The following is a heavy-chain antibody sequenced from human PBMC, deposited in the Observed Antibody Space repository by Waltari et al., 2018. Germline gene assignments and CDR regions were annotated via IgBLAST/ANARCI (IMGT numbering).Heavy chain of an antibody. CDR3: ARVGGSGSYDWFDP. V-gene: IGHV3-21*01. D-gene: IGHD3-10*01. CDR2: ISSSSSYI. CDR1: GFTFSSYS. J-gene: IGHJ5*02. Sequence: EVQLVESGGGLVKPGGSLRLSCAASGFTFSSYSMNWVRQAPGKGLEWVSSISSSSSYIYYADSVKGRFTISRDNAKNSLYLQMNSLRAEDTAVYYCARVGGSGSYDWFDPWGQGTLVTVS.